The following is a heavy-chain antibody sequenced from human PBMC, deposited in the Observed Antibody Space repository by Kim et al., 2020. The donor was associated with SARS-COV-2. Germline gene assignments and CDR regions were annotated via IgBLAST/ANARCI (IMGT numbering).Heavy chain of an antibody. CDR1: GYTFTSYY. CDR3: ARAPTTGSVVVVAATPLDYYYYGMDV. J-gene: IGHJ6*02. Sequence: ASVKVSCKASGYTFTSYYMHWVRQAPGQGLEWMGIINPSGGSTSYAQKFQGRVTKTRDTSTSTVYMELSSLRSEDTAVYYCARAPTTGSVVVVAATPLDYYYYGMDVWGQGTTVTVSS. D-gene: IGHD2-15*01. CDR2: INPSGGST. V-gene: IGHV1-46*01.